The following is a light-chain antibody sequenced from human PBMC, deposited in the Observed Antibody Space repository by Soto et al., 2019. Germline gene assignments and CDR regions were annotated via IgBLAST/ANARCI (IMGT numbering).Light chain of an antibody. J-gene: IGKJ1*01. CDR1: QSVLYSSNNKNY. CDR3: QQYYSTPQT. Sequence: DIVMTQSPDSLAVSLGERATINCKSSQSVLYSSNNKNYLGWYELKPVQPPKLLIYWASTRASGVPDRFSCSGSGTDFTLTISSLQAEDVAVYYCQQYYSTPQTFGQGTKVEIK. CDR2: WAS. V-gene: IGKV4-1*01.